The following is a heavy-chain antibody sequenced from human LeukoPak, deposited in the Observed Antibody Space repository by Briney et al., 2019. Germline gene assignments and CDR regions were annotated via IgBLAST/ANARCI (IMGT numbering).Heavy chain of an antibody. CDR2: ISGSGGST. Sequence: GGSLRLSCAASGLTFSIYAMSWVRQAPGKGLEWVSAISGSGGSTYYADSVKGRFTISRDNSKNTLYLQMNSLRAEDTAVYYCAKVVVPAAIYYYYGMDVWGQGTTVTVSS. V-gene: IGHV3-23*01. CDR3: AKVVVPAAIYYYYGMDV. CDR1: GLTFSIYA. J-gene: IGHJ6*02. D-gene: IGHD2-2*01.